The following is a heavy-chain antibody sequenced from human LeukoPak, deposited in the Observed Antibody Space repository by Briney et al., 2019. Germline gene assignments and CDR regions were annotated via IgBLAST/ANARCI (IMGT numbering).Heavy chain of an antibody. Sequence: SETLSLTCAVSGGSVSRNWWSWVRQPPGKGLEWIGEIHHSGGTNYNPSLKSRVTMSLDKSNNQFSLKLSSVTAADTAVYYCASTMIVVAHAFDIWGQGTMVTVSS. CDR2: IHHSGGT. D-gene: IGHD3-22*01. J-gene: IGHJ3*02. CDR3: ASTMIVVAHAFDI. V-gene: IGHV4-4*02. CDR1: GGSVSRNW.